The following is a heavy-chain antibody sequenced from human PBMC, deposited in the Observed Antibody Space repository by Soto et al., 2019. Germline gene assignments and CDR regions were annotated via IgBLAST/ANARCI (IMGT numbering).Heavy chain of an antibody. J-gene: IGHJ6*02. CDR2: IKHDGNEQ. V-gene: IGHV3-7*03. CDR1: GCTFSRYW. CDR3: ARMKGVGATTIFYYYGMDV. Sequence: PGGSLRLSCAASGCTFSRYWLSWVRQAPGKGLEWVANIKHDGNEQYYVDSVKGRFTISRDNAKNSLYLQMNSLRAEDAAVYYCARMKGVGATTIFYYYGMDVWGQGTTVTVSS. D-gene: IGHD1-26*01.